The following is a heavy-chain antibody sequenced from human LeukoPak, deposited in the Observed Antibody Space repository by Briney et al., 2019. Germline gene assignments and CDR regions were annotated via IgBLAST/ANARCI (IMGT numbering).Heavy chain of an antibody. J-gene: IGHJ4*02. D-gene: IGHD3-10*01. CDR2: INHSGST. Sequence: SETLSLTCAVYGGSFSGYYWSWIRQPPGKGLEWIGEINHSGSTNYNPSLKSRVTMSVDTSKNQFSLKLSSVTAADTAVYYCARGRDGSGSYYNDYFDYWGQGTLVTVSS. CDR1: GGSFSGYY. V-gene: IGHV4-34*01. CDR3: ARGRDGSGSYYNDYFDY.